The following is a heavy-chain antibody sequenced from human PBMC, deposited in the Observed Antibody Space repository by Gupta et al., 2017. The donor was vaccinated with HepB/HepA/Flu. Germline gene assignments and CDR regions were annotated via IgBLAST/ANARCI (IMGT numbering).Heavy chain of an antibody. CDR3: ARDLSLGTTFPWFDS. J-gene: IGHJ5*01. CDR1: GFRLGGYG. Sequence: QVKMVASGGGVVQPGRSLGLSCPVSGFRLGGYGLLWVRQTPGKGLEWVAVISFDGSETYYADAVKGRFTISRSNSRNTLYLQMNDLRAEDTALYYCARDLSLGTTFPWFDSWGQGTLVTVS. V-gene: IGHV3-33*01. D-gene: IGHD1-7*01. CDR2: ISFDGSET.